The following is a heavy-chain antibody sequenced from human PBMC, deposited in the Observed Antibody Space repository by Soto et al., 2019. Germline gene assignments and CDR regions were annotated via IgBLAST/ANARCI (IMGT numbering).Heavy chain of an antibody. J-gene: IGHJ6*02. Sequence: LKISCKGSGYSFTSYWIGWVRQMPGKGLEWMGIIYPGDSDTRYSPSFQGQVTISADKSISTAYLQWSSLKASDTAMYYCARHLGSSSHYYYYGMDVWGQGTTVTVS. CDR2: IYPGDSDT. CDR1: GYSFTSYW. CDR3: ARHLGSSSHYYYYGMDV. V-gene: IGHV5-51*01. D-gene: IGHD6-6*01.